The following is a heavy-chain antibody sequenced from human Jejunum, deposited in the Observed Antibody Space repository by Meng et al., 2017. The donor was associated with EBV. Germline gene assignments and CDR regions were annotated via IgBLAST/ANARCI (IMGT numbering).Heavy chain of an antibody. J-gene: IGHJ4*02. CDR3: ARVRGYSYGRPFDY. CDR1: GYSFTNSA. CDR2: INTNTGNP. Sequence: QVQLVQLWSELKKPGASVTVSCKASGYSFTNSAMNWVRQAPGQGVEWMGWINTNTGNPTYAQGFTGRFVFSLDTSVSTAYLQISSLKAEDTAVYYCARVRGYSYGRPFDYWGQGTLVTVSS. D-gene: IGHD5-18*01. V-gene: IGHV7-4-1*02.